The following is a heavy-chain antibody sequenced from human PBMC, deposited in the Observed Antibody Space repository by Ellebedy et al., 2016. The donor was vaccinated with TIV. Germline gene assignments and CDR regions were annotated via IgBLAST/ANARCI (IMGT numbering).Heavy chain of an antibody. CDR3: ARGENTIFGVVTHFDY. CDR1: GFTFSSYW. CDR2: IKQDGSEK. V-gene: IGHV3-7*03. Sequence: GESLKISXAASGFTFSSYWMSWVRQAPGKGLEWVANIKQDGSEKYYVDSVKGRFTISRDNAKNSLYLQMNSLRAEDTAVYYCARGENTIFGVVTHFDYWGQGTLVTVSS. D-gene: IGHD3-3*01. J-gene: IGHJ4*02.